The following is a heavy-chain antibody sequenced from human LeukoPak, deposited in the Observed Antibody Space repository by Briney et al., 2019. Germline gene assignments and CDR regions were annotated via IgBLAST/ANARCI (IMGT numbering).Heavy chain of an antibody. CDR3: ARDRSIAAAGSLDY. J-gene: IGHJ4*02. CDR2: ISSSSSYI. D-gene: IGHD6-13*01. CDR1: GFTFSSYS. Sequence: GGSLRLCCAASGFTFSSYSMNWVRQAPGKGLEWVSSISSSSSYIYYADSVKGRFTISRDNAKNSLYLQMNSLRAEDTAVYYCARDRSIAAAGSLDYWGQGTLVTVSS. V-gene: IGHV3-21*01.